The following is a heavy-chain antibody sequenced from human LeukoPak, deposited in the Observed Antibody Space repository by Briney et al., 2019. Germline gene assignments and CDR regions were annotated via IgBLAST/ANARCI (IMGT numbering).Heavy chain of an antibody. CDR1: GVAINTNYW. J-gene: IGHJ4*02. CDR3: ARGLSRKYYYDSSGYLDY. CDR2: VYHEGST. V-gene: IGHV4-4*02. Sequence: SETLSLTCAVSGVAINTNYWWTWVRQTPGKGLEWIGEVYHEGSTNYNPSLKSRVTISVDTSKNQFSLKLSSVTAADTAVYYCARGLSRKYYYDSSGYLDYWGQGTLVTVSS. D-gene: IGHD3-22*01.